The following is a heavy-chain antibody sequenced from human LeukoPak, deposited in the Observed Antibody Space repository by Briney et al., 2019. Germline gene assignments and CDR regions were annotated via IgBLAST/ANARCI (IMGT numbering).Heavy chain of an antibody. CDR2: INPSGGST. J-gene: IGHJ6*02. V-gene: IGHV1-46*01. CDR3: AREDVVLVDAVRYYYYGMDV. Sequence: ASVKVSCKASGYNLISYYMHWVRQAPGQGLEWMGIINPSGGSTSYAQKFQDRVTMTRDTSTSTVYMELSSLKSEGTAVYYCAREDVVLVDAVRYYYYGMDVWGQGTTVTVSS. D-gene: IGHD2-8*01. CDR1: GYNLISYY.